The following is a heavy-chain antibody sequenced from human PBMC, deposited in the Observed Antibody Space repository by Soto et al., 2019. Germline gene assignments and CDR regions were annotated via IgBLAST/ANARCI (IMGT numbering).Heavy chain of an antibody. V-gene: IGHV1-2*04. CDR3: ARDPTPYYYDSSGYPDPTFDY. CDR1: GYTFTGYY. Sequence: ASVKVSCKASGYTFTGYYMHWLRQAPGQGLEWMGWINPNSGGTNYAQKFQGWVTMTRDTSISTAYMELSRLRSDDTTVYYCARDPTPYYYDSSGYPDPTFDYWGQGTLVTVSS. J-gene: IGHJ4*02. CDR2: INPNSGGT. D-gene: IGHD3-22*01.